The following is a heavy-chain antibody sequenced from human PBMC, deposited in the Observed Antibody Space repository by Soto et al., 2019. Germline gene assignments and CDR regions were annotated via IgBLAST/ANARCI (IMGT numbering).Heavy chain of an antibody. CDR2: IIPIFGTA. CDR3: ARERGYCSSTSCQLYNWFDP. CDR1: GGTFSSYA. V-gene: IGHV1-69*13. J-gene: IGHJ5*02. Sequence: SVKVSCKASGGTFSSYAISWVRQAPGQGLEWMGGIIPIFGTANYAQKFQGRVTITADESTSTAYMELSSLRSEDTAVYYCARERGYCSSTSCQLYNWFDPWGQGALVTVSS. D-gene: IGHD2-2*01.